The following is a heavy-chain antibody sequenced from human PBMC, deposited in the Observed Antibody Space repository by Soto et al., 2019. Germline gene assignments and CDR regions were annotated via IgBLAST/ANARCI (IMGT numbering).Heavy chain of an antibody. D-gene: IGHD2-15*01. Sequence: SETLSLTCTVSGGSISNYFWRWIRQPPGKGLEWVGYIYYNGDTNNNPSLQSRVTISACTSKIRFSLKLSTVTSACTAVYYCARTLGDCSGGACYDFYFGYWGQEALVRVPS. V-gene: IGHV4-59*12. CDR3: ARTLGDCSGGACYDFYFGY. J-gene: IGHJ4*02. CDR1: GGSISNYF. CDR2: IYYNGDT.